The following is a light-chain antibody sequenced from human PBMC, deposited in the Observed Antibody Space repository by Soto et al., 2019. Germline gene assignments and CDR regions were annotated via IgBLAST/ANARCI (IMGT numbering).Light chain of an antibody. CDR3: SSYTSSNTFI. CDR2: EVS. V-gene: IGLV2-18*02. Sequence: QSALTQPPSVSGSPGQSVTISCTGTSSDVGGHNRVSWYQQPPGTAPKLLISEVSHRPSGVPDRFSGSKSGNTASLTISGLQAEDEADYYCSSYTSSNTFIFGGGTKLTVL. CDR1: SSDVGGHNR. J-gene: IGLJ2*01.